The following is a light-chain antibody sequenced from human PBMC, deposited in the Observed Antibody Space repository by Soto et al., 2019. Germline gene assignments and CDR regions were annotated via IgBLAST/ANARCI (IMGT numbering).Light chain of an antibody. CDR3: QQYYTAPTWT. CDR1: HDIGNY. J-gene: IGKJ1*01. Sequence: DIQMTQSPSSLSASVGDRMTITCLASHDIGNYLAWYQQKPGQPPKLLIYWASTRESGVPDRFSGSGSGTNFTLTISSLQAEDVAVYHCQQYYTAPTWTLGQATKVDIK. V-gene: IGKV4-1*01. CDR2: WAS.